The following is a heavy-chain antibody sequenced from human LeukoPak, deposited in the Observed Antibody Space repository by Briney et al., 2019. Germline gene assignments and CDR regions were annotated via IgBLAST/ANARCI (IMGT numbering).Heavy chain of an antibody. V-gene: IGHV4-59*01. Sequence: PSETLSLTCTVSGGSISNYYWSWLRQPPGKALEWIGYIYYTGTTKYNPSLKSRATISPDTSKNQFSLKLTSVTAADTFLFNQATAYDIDVWGQGTTVTVSS. CDR3: ATAYDIDV. CDR1: GGSISNYY. CDR2: IYYTGTT. J-gene: IGHJ6*02. D-gene: IGHD1-14*01.